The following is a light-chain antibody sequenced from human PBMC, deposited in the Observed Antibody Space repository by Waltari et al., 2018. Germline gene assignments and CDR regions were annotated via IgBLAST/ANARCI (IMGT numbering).Light chain of an antibody. J-gene: IGKJ1*01. CDR3: QQYFTTPWT. Sequence: SLSYRSVNKRYLSGHQQKPGPPRKFLIYWASTRESGVPDRFSGSGSGTDFTLTISSLQAEDVAVYYCQQYFTTPWTFGQGTKVEIK. CDR1: SLSYRSVNKRY. CDR2: WAS. V-gene: IGKV4-1*01.